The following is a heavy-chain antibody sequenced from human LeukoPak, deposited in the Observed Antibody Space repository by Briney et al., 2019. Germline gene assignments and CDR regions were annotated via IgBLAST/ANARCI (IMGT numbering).Heavy chain of an antibody. CDR2: IRYGGRIL. CDR1: GFTFSSYN. D-gene: IGHD1-26*01. V-gene: IGHV3-30*02. J-gene: IGHJ5*02. CDR3: AKKYSTGLDP. Sequence: GGSLRLSCAASGFTFSSYNMDWVRQAPGKGLEWLAFIRYGGRILYYADSVKGRFTISRDNSKNTLYLQMNSLRVEDTAVYYCAKKYSTGLDPWGQGTLVTVSS.